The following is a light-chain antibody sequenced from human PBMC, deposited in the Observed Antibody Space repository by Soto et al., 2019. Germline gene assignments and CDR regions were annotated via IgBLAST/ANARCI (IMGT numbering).Light chain of an antibody. Sequence: TRSQDTRKLCPGIRAPLSCWPSQSFRGLLARCHLSPGEAPRPLIYYALNRATGIPPRFSGSGSGTDFPLTISSLEPEDSAVYYCQQRHMWPITFGQGTRLEIK. CDR3: QQRHMWPIT. J-gene: IGKJ5*01. CDR2: YAL. CDR1: QSFRGL. V-gene: IGKV3-11*01.